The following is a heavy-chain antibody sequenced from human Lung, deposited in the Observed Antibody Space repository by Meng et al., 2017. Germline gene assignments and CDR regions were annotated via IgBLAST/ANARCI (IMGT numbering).Heavy chain of an antibody. J-gene: IGHJ4*02. Sequence: QVPGLGLVCPSVTRSLTRSVSVGPVGSGRYTWSRIRQPPGKGLDWIGYVDCTGSTNSNPSLKSRVTISLDTSKNQFSLKFISVTAADMAVYSCARGGTVVNVGYWGPGTLVTVSS. CDR2: VDCTGST. CDR1: VGPVGSGRYT. D-gene: IGHD4-23*01. V-gene: IGHV4-61*01. CDR3: ARGGTVVNVGY.